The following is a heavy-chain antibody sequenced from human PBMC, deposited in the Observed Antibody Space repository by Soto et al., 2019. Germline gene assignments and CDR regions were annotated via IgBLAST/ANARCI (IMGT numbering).Heavy chain of an antibody. Sequence: ASVKVSCKASIGKPSGGTFRSFAFSWVRQAPGHSLEWMGGFIPFFGSANYAQKFQDRDTFTAHESTSTAYIDLRGLTSDDTAVYYCARGGATVPSRNYYYYNGLDVWGQGTAVTVS. CDR1: IGKPSGGTFRSFA. D-gene: IGHD1-1*01. V-gene: IGHV1-69*13. CDR2: FIPFFGSA. J-gene: IGHJ6*02. CDR3: ARGGATVPSRNYYYYNGLDV.